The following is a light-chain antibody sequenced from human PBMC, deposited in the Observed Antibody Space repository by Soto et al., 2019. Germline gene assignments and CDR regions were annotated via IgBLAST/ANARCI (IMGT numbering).Light chain of an antibody. CDR3: QQYNSYSST. CDR2: KAS. Sequence: DIQMTQSPSTLSASVGDRVTITCRASQSISSWLAWYQQKPGKAPKLLIYKASSLESGVPSRFSGSGSGTEFTLTVISLQPDDFATYHCQQYNSYSSTFGQRTKV. CDR1: QSISSW. J-gene: IGKJ1*01. V-gene: IGKV1-5*03.